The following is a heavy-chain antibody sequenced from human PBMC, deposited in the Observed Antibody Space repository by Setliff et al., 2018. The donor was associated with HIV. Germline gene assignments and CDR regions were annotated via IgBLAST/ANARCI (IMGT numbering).Heavy chain of an antibody. Sequence: SVKVSCQASGGTFKNLAISWVRQAPGQGLEWMGGVIPSFAKANYAQKVQGRITITADELTSTVYMDLNSLKSEGSAVYYCANSHDGGAFDVWGQGTAVTVSS. CDR3: ANSHDGGAFDV. V-gene: IGHV1-69*13. J-gene: IGHJ6*02. CDR1: GGTFKNLA. D-gene: IGHD3-16*01. CDR2: VIPSFAKA.